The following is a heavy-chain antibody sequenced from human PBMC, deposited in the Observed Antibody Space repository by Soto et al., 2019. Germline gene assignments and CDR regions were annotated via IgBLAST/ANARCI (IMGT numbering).Heavy chain of an antibody. J-gene: IGHJ4*02. D-gene: IGHD3-16*02. CDR1: GGSISSSSYY. CDR2: IYYSGST. CDR3: ARGKKYDYIWGSYRPTSKLDY. V-gene: IGHV4-39*01. Sequence: SETLSLTCTVSGGSISSSSYYWGWIRQPPGKGLEWIGSIYYSGSTYYNPSLKGRVTISVDTSKNQFSLKLSCVTAADTAVYYCARGKKYDYIWGSYRPTSKLDYWGQGTLVTVSS.